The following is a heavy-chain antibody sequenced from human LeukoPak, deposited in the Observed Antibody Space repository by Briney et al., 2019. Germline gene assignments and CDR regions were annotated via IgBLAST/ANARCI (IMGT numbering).Heavy chain of an antibody. CDR1: GFTFSSYG. V-gene: IGHV3-30*18. CDR2: VSYDGSSK. CDR3: AKSGLNRFDY. J-gene: IGHJ4*02. D-gene: IGHD2-15*01. Sequence: PGRSLRLSCAASGFTFSSYGMHWVRQAPGKGLEWVAVVSYDGSSKYYADSVKGRFTISRDNSKNTLYLQMNSLKAEDTAVYYCAKSGLNRFDYWGQGTLVTVSS.